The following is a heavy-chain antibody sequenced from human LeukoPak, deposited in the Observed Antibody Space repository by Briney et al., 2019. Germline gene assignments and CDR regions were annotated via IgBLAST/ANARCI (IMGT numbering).Heavy chain of an antibody. V-gene: IGHV3-9*01. J-gene: IGHJ4*02. D-gene: IGHD6-19*01. Sequence: GGSLRLSCAGSGFIFNNYAMHWVRQLPGKGLEWVSGISWNSGTIGYADSVRGRFTISRDNAKNSLYLQMDSLRVEDTAFYYCAKDNRRHYTSGPNPDSLHWGQGALVTVSS. CDR1: GFIFNNYA. CDR2: ISWNSGTI. CDR3: AKDNRRHYTSGPNPDSLH.